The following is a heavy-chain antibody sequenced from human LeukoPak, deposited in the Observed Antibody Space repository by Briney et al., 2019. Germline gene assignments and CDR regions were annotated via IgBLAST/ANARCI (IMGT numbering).Heavy chain of an antibody. Sequence: ASVKVSCKASGYMFISYNMQWVRQAPGQGLEWMGMVSGSGVHTKYAQKFRDRVTMTSDTSTSTVYMELSSLTSDDTAVYYRARDQNYATDYWGQGTLVTV. CDR2: VSGSGVHT. V-gene: IGHV1-46*03. CDR3: ARDQNYATDY. D-gene: IGHD2-2*01. CDR1: GYMFISYN. J-gene: IGHJ4*02.